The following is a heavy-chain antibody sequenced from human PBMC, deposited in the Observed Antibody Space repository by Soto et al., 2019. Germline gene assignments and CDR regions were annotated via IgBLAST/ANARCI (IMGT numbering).Heavy chain of an antibody. CDR3: ARGRGTTAERRDY. CDR1: GGSISSYY. J-gene: IGHJ4*02. Sequence: SETLSLTCTVSGGSISSYYWSWIRQPPGKGLEWIGEINHSGSTNYNPSLKSRVTISVDTSKNQFSLKLSSVTAADTAVYYCARGRGTTAERRDYWGQGTLVTVSS. CDR2: INHSGST. V-gene: IGHV4-34*01. D-gene: IGHD4-17*01.